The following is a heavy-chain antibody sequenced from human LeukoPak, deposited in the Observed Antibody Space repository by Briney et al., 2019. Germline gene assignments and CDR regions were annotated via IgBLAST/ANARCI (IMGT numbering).Heavy chain of an antibody. D-gene: IGHD6-19*01. J-gene: IGHJ4*02. V-gene: IGHV1-8*03. CDR1: GYTFTSYD. CDR2: MNPNSGNT. CDR3: ASGDSSGWSYYFDY. Sequence: ASVKVSCKASGYTFTSYDINWVRQATGQGLEWMGWMNPNSGNTGYAQKFQGRVTITRNTSISTAYMELSSLRSEDTAVYYCASGDSSGWSYYFDYWGQGTLVTVSS.